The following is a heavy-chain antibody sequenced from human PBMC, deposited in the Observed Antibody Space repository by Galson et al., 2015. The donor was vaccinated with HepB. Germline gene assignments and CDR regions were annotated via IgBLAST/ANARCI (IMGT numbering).Heavy chain of an antibody. J-gene: IGHJ5*02. Sequence: SVKVSCKASGYTFTNYYIHWVRQAPGQGLEWMGIINPSGGGTNYAQKFQGRVTMTRDTSTSTVYMELSSLRSEDTAVYYCARDGCSRINCRGGGNWFDPWGQGTLVTVSS. CDR1: GYTFTNYY. CDR2: INPSGGGT. V-gene: IGHV1-46*01. D-gene: IGHD2-2*01. CDR3: ARDGCSRINCRGGGNWFDP.